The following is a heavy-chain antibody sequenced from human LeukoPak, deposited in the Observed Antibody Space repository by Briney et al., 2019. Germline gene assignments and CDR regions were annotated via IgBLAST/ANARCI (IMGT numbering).Heavy chain of an antibody. J-gene: IGHJ4*02. CDR3: ARSSSYFDY. CDR1: GGSISPYY. D-gene: IGHD6-13*01. Sequence: SETLSLTCTVSGGSISPYYWSWIRQRPGKGLEWIGYIYYSGSTNYNPSLKSRVTISVDTSKNQFSLKLSSVTAADTALYYCARSSSYFDYWGQGTLVTVSS. V-gene: IGHV4-59*01. CDR2: IYYSGST.